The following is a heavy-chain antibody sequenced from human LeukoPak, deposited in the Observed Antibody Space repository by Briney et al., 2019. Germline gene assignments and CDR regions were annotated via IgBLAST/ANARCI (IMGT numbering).Heavy chain of an antibody. V-gene: IGHV3-23*01. CDR1: GFTFSSYA. Sequence: GGSLRLSCAASGFTFSSYAMSWVRQAPGKGLEWVSAISGSGGSTYYADSVKGRFTISRDNSKNTLYLQMNSLRAEDTAVYYCASSGYSYGLGLNYWGQGTLVTVSS. CDR3: ASSGYSYGLGLNY. CDR2: ISGSGGST. D-gene: IGHD5-18*01. J-gene: IGHJ4*02.